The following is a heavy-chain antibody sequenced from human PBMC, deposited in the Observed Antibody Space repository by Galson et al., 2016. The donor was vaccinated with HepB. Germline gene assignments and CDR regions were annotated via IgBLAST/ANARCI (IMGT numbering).Heavy chain of an antibody. V-gene: IGHV3-23*01. CDR2: DATTSSST. D-gene: IGHD2-15*01. J-gene: IGHJ4*02. CDR1: GFTFRSYA. Sequence: SLRLSCAASGFTFRSYAMSWVRQAPGKGLEWVAADATTSSSTYHADSVRGRFTISRDNSRNTLYLQMNTLRVEDTAIYCCAKAPLPSCSDITCYEFDSWGQGTLVTVSS. CDR3: AKAPLPSCSDITCYEFDS.